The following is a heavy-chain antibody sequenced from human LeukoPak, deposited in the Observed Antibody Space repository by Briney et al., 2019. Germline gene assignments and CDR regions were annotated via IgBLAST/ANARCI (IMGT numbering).Heavy chain of an antibody. J-gene: IGHJ4*02. D-gene: IGHD6-6*01. CDR3: ARGDRIEGRSIAARPIDY. CDR2: INPSGGST. Sequence: ASVKVSCKASGYTFTSYYMHWVRQAPGQGLEWMGIINPSGGSTSYAQKFQGRVTMTRDMSTSTVYMELSSLRSEDTAVYYCARGDRIEGRSIAARPIDYWGQGTLVTVPS. V-gene: IGHV1-46*01. CDR1: GYTFTSYY.